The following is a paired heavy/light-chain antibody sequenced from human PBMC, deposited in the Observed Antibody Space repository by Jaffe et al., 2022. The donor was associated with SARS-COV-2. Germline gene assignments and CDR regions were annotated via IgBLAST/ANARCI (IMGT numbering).Light chain of an antibody. V-gene: IGKV1-39*01. CDR3: QQSYSVPLT. CDR2: AAF. J-gene: IGKJ4*01. CDR1: QNINNY. Sequence: DIQMTQSPSSLSASVGDRVTITCRASQNINNYLNWYQQKPGKAPELLIYAAFTLQSGVPSRFSGSGSGTDFTLTINTLQPEDFATFYCQQSYSVPLTFGGGTKVEIK.
Heavy chain of an antibody. CDR3: ARMREEPRRRGHYNSKWYVSRAQPSYYYGMDV. CDR1: GFTFLTYW. D-gene: IGHD6-13*01. J-gene: IGHJ6*02. Sequence: EEQLVESGGGLVQPGGSLRLSCAASGFTFLTYWMTWVRQAPGKGLEWVANIKEDGSEKYYVDSVKGRFTISIDNARNSLYLLMDSLGAEDTAVYYCARMREEPRRRGHYNSKWYVSRAQPSYYYGMDVWGQGTTVTVSS. CDR2: IKEDGSEK. V-gene: IGHV3-7*03.